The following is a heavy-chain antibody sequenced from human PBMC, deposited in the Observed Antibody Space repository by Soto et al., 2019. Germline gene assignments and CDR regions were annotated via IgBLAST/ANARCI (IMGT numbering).Heavy chain of an antibody. Sequence: GGSLRLSCAASGFSFRSYWMHWVRQAPGKGLVWVSRINSDGSSSTYADSVKGRFTISRDNAKNTLYLQMNSLRAEDTAVYYCARVPAAGNYYYGMDVWGQGTTVTVSS. V-gene: IGHV3-74*01. J-gene: IGHJ6*02. CDR2: INSDGSSS. CDR1: GFSFRSYW. D-gene: IGHD6-25*01. CDR3: ARVPAAGNYYYGMDV.